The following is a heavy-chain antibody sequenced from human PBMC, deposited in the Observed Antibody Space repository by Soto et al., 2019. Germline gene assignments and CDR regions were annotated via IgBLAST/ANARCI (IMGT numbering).Heavy chain of an antibody. CDR1: GFTFSLSA. V-gene: IGHV3-23*01. J-gene: IGHJ4*02. Sequence: VQLLESGGGFVQPGESLRLSCAASGFTFSLSAMSWVRQAPGRGLDWVSSLNGGGSTTDYADSVKGRFTISRDNSKNTVHLQMNSLRAEDTAVYYCAKGPEYDILTGCDYWGQGALVTVSS. CDR3: AKGPEYDILTGCDY. D-gene: IGHD3-9*01. CDR2: LNGGGSTT.